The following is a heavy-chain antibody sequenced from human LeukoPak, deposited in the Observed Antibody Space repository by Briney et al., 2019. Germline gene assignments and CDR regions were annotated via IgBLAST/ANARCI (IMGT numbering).Heavy chain of an antibody. V-gene: IGHV4-39*07. CDR3: ARVEGSFYFDY. D-gene: IGHD6-19*01. J-gene: IGHJ4*02. CDR1: GGSISSSSYY. Sequence: PSETLSLTCTVSGGSISSSSYYWGWIRQPPGKGLEWIGSIYYSGSTYYNPSLKSRVTISVDTSKNQFSLKLSSVTAADTAVYYCARVEGSFYFDYWGQGTLVTVSS. CDR2: IYYSGST.